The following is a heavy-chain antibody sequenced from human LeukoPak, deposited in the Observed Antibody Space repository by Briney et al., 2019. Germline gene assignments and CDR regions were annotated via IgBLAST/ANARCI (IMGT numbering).Heavy chain of an antibody. J-gene: IGHJ4*02. V-gene: IGHV1-2*02. Sequence: ASVKVSCKASGYTFTGYYMHWVRQAPGQGLEWMGWINPNSGGTNYAQKFQGRVTMTRDTSISTAYMELSRLRSDDTAMYYCARAASGYSYASDYWGQGTLVTVSS. CDR1: GYTFTGYY. CDR3: ARAASGYSYASDY. CDR2: INPNSGGT. D-gene: IGHD5-18*01.